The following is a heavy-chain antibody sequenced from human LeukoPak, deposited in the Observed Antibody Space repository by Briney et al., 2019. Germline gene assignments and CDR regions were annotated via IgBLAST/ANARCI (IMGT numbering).Heavy chain of an antibody. J-gene: IGHJ6*03. Sequence: ASVKVSCKASGYTFTSYAMNWVRRAPGQGLEWMGWINPNSGGTNYAQKFQGRVTMTRDTSISTAYMELSRLRSDDTAVYYCARVFPYYYYMDVWGKGTTVTISS. CDR2: INPNSGGT. V-gene: IGHV1-2*02. CDR3: ARVFPYYYYMDV. CDR1: GYTFTSYA. D-gene: IGHD3-9*01.